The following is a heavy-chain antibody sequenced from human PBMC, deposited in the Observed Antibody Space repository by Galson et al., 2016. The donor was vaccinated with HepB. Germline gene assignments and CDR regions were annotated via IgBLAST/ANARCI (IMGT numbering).Heavy chain of an antibody. CDR2: IYSSGSTDGST. CDR1: GGSISSVGYY. CDR3: ARVGRGRVYMDV. J-gene: IGHJ6*03. D-gene: IGHD3-10*01. Sequence: TLSLTCTVSGGSISSVGYYWSWIRQHPGKGLEWIGYIYSSGSTDGSTEYNPSLKSRVIISVDTSKNQVSLKVISVTAADTAVYYCARVGRGRVYMDVWGKGTTVTGSS. V-gene: IGHV4-31*03.